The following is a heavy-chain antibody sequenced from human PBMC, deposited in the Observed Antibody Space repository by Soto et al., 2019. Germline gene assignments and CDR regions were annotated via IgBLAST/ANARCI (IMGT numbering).Heavy chain of an antibody. CDR2: INAGNGNT. CDR3: ARQGVLAAAGVDAFDI. J-gene: IGHJ3*02. V-gene: IGHV1-3*01. CDR1: GYTFTSYA. Sequence: QVPLVQSGAEVKKPGASVKVSCKASGYTFTSYAMHWVRQAPGQRLEWMGWINAGNGNTKYSQKFQGRVTITRDTSASTAYMELSRLRSEDTAVYYCARQGVLAAAGVDAFDIWGQGTMVTVSS. D-gene: IGHD6-13*01.